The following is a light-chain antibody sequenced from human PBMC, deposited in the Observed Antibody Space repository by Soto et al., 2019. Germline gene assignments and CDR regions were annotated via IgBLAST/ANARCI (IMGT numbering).Light chain of an antibody. CDR3: QQRSNWPPPIT. CDR2: DAS. CDR1: QSVSSH. Sequence: EIVLTQSPATLSLSLGERATLSCRASQSVSSHLAWYQQRPGQAPRLLIYDASKRATGIPARFSGSGSGTDFTLTISSLEPEDFAVYYCQQRSNWPPPITFGQGTRLEIK. J-gene: IGKJ5*01. V-gene: IGKV3-11*01.